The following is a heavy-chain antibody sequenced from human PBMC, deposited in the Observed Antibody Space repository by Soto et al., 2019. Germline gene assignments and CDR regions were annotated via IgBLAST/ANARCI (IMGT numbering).Heavy chain of an antibody. V-gene: IGHV1-69*01. J-gene: IGHJ6*02. CDR2: IIPIFGTA. Sequence: QVQLVQSGAEVKKPGSSVKVSCKASGGTFSSYAISWVRQAPGQGLEWMGGIIPIFGTANYAQKFQGRVTITADESTSTAYMELSSLRSEDTAVYYCARDSSDDYGGNSRHYGMDVWGQGTTVTVSS. CDR3: ARDSSDDYGGNSRHYGMDV. D-gene: IGHD4-17*01. CDR1: GGTFSSYA.